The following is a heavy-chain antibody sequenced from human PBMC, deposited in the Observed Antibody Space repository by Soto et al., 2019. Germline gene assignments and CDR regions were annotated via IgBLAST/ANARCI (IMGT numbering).Heavy chain of an antibody. CDR3: ARGGRYSYGYSYYYGMDV. Sequence: ASVKVSCKASGYTFTSYDINWVRQATGQGLEWMGWMNPNSGNTGYAQKFQGRVTMTRNTSIGTAYMELSSLRSEDTAVYYCARGGRYSYGYSYYYGMDVWGQGTTVTASS. CDR2: MNPNSGNT. V-gene: IGHV1-8*01. CDR1: GYTFTSYD. J-gene: IGHJ6*02. D-gene: IGHD5-18*01.